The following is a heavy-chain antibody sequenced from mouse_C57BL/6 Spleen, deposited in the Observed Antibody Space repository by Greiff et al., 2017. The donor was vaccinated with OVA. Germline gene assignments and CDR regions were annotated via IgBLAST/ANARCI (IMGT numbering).Heavy chain of an antibody. D-gene: IGHD2-4*01. Sequence: QVQLQQSGAELVKPGASVKLSCKASGYTFTEYTIHWVKQRSGQGLEWIGWFYPGSGSIKYNEKFKDKATLTADKSSSTVYMELSRLTSEDSAVYFCARHEDGGHDYDRESYFDYWGQGTTLTVSS. V-gene: IGHV1-62-2*01. CDR1: GYTFTEYT. CDR3: ARHEDGGHDYDRESYFDY. J-gene: IGHJ2*01. CDR2: FYPGSGSI.